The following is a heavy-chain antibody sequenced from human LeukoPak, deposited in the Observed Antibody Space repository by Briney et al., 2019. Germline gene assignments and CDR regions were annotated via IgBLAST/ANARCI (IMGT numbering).Heavy chain of an antibody. Sequence: SLSLTCTVSGGSISSGGYYWSWIRQHPGKGLEWTGYIYYSGSTYYNPSLKSRVTISVDTSKNQFSLKLSSVTAADTAVYYCAREVGMARPPRGYFDYWGQGTLVTVSS. CDR1: GGSISSGGYY. D-gene: IGHD6-6*01. CDR2: IYYSGST. V-gene: IGHV4-31*03. CDR3: AREVGMARPPRGYFDY. J-gene: IGHJ4*02.